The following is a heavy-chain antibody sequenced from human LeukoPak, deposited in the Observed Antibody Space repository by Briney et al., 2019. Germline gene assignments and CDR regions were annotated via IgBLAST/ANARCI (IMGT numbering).Heavy chain of an antibody. CDR1: GGTFSSYA. D-gene: IGHD5-18*01. V-gene: IGHV1-69*01. J-gene: IGHJ4*02. CDR3: ARNVDTAMVPTFDY. CDR2: IIPIFGTA. Sequence: GASVKVSCKASGGTFSSYAISWVRQAPGQGLEWMGGIIPIFGTANYAQKFQGRVTITADESTSTAYMELSSLRSEDTAVYYCARNVDTAMVPTFDYWGQGTLVTVSS.